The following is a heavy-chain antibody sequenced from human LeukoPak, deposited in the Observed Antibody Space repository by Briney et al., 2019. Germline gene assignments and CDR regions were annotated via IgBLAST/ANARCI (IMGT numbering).Heavy chain of an antibody. V-gene: IGHV4-61*02. CDR1: GGSISSGGYY. Sequence: SGPTLVNPSQTLSLTCTVSGGSISSGGYYWSWIRQPAGKGLEWICRIYSSGSTNYNPSLKSRATISVDTSKNQFSLKLNSVTAADTAVYYCARYNWNDAYFEYWGQGTLVTVSS. J-gene: IGHJ4*02. CDR3: ARYNWNDAYFEY. CDR2: IYSSGST. D-gene: IGHD1-1*01.